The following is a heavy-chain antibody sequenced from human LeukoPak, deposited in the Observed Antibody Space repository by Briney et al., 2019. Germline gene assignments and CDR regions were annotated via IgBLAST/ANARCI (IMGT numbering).Heavy chain of an antibody. D-gene: IGHD1-1*01. J-gene: IGHJ6*02. CDR2: ISSSSSYI. CDR3: ARDAMLEPSSYYYYGMDV. V-gene: IGHV3-21*01. CDR1: GFTFSSYS. Sequence: KPGGSLRLSCAASGFTFSSYSMNWVRQAPGKGLEWVSSISSSSSYIYYADSVKGRFTISRDNAKNSLYLQMNSLRAEDTAVYYCARDAMLEPSSYYYYGMDVWGQGTTVTVSS.